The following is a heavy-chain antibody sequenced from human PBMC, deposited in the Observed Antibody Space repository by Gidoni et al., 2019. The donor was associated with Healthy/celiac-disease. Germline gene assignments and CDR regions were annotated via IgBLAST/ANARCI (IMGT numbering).Heavy chain of an antibody. CDR1: GFTFSSYG. J-gene: IGHJ3*02. D-gene: IGHD3-22*01. CDR2: IWYDGSNK. V-gene: IGHV3-33*01. Sequence: QVQLVESGGGVVQPGRSLRLSCAASGFTFSSYGMHWVRQAPGKGLEWVAVIWYDGSNKYYADSVKGRFTISRDNSKNTLYLQMNSLRAEDTAVYYCARAYYYDSSDSGAFDIWGQGTMVTVSS. CDR3: ARAYYYDSSDSGAFDI.